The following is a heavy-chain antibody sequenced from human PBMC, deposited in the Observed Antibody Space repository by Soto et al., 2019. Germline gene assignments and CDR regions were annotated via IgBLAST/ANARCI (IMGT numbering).Heavy chain of an antibody. Sequence: ASVKVSCKASGYTFTGYYMHWVRQAPGQGLEWMGWINPNSGGTNYAQKFQGWVTMTRDTSISTAYMELSRLRSDDTAVYYCARRAPEPPDYSDYVSYYYYGMDVWGQGTTVTVSS. CDR3: ARRAPEPPDYSDYVSYYYYGMDV. J-gene: IGHJ6*02. V-gene: IGHV1-2*04. D-gene: IGHD4-17*01. CDR1: GYTFTGYY. CDR2: INPNSGGT.